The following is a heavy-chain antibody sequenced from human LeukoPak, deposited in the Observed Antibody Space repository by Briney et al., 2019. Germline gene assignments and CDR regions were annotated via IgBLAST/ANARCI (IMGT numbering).Heavy chain of an antibody. Sequence: GRSLRLSCAASGFTFSSYAMHWVRQAPGKGLEWVAVISYDGSNKYYADSVKGRSTISRDNSKNTLYLQMNSLRAEDTAVYYCARVKSRGNYYYYYGMDVWGQGTTVTVSS. CDR3: ARVKSRGNYYYYYGMDV. V-gene: IGHV3-30-3*01. D-gene: IGHD3-10*01. CDR2: ISYDGSNK. CDR1: GFTFSSYA. J-gene: IGHJ6*02.